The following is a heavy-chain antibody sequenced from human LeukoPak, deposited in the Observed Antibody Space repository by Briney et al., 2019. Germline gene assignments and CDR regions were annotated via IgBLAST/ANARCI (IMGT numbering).Heavy chain of an antibody. Sequence: SETLSLTCTVSGGSISSSNYYWGWIRQPPGKGLEWIGNIYYGGSSYYNPSLQSRVTISLDTSKNQFSLKLRSVTAADTAVYYCAREVWYDILTGYYFDYWGQGTLVTVSS. CDR3: AREVWYDILTGYYFDY. CDR1: GGSISSSNYY. V-gene: IGHV4-39*07. CDR2: IYYGGSS. D-gene: IGHD3-9*01. J-gene: IGHJ4*02.